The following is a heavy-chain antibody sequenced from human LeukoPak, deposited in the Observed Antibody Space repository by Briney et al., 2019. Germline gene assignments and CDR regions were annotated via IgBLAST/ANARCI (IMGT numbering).Heavy chain of an antibody. D-gene: IGHD2-15*01. J-gene: IGHJ4*02. CDR2: IRSRGDGGTT. V-gene: IGHV3-15*01. CDR1: GFTFRSHW. CDR3: SQGSAQYFDY. Sequence: GGSLILSCAASGFTFRSHWMTWVRQAPGKGLEWVGRIRSRGDGGTTDFAAPVKGRFTISRDDSKNTLYLQMNSLTSEDTAVYYCSQGSAQYFDYWGQGTLVTVSS.